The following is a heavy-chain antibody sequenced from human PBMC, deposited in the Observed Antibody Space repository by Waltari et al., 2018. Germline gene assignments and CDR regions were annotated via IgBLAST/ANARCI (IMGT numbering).Heavy chain of an antibody. D-gene: IGHD2-15*01. Sequence: EVQLLESGGGLVQPGGSLRLSCAASGFTFSSYAMSWVRQAPGKGLEWVSVICSGGSTYYADSVKGRFTISRDNSKNTLYLQMNSLRAEDTAVYYCATHPVVDAFDIWGQGTMVTVSS. J-gene: IGHJ3*02. V-gene: IGHV3-23*03. CDR3: ATHPVVDAFDI. CDR1: GFTFSSYA. CDR2: ICSGGST.